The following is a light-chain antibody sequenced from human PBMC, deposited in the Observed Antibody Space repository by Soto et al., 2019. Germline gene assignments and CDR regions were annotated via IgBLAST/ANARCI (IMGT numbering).Light chain of an antibody. Sequence: EIVLTQSPGTLSLSPGERATLSCRDSQSVSSSYLAWYQQKPGQAPRLLIYGASSRATGIPDRFSGSGSGTDFTLTISRLEPEDFAVYYCQQYGSSLWTFGQGTKVDI. V-gene: IGKV3-20*01. CDR3: QQYGSSLWT. CDR1: QSVSSSY. CDR2: GAS. J-gene: IGKJ1*01.